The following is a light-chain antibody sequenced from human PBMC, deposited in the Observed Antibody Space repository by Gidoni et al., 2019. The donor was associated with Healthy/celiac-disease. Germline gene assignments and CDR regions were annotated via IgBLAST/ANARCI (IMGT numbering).Light chain of an antibody. CDR2: GNN. CDR1: SLRSYY. CDR3: NSRDSSGNHVV. J-gene: IGLJ2*01. Sequence: SELPPVPAVPVALGQTASTTCRGDSLRSYYASWYQQNPGPAPVLVIYGNNNRPSGIPDRFSGSRSGTTASLTITGAQAEDEADYYCNSRDSSGNHVVFGGGTKLTVL. V-gene: IGLV3-19*01.